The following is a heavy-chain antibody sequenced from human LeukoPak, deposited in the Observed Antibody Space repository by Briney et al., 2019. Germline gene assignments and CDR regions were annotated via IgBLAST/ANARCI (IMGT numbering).Heavy chain of an antibody. Sequence: GGSLRLSCAASGFTFSSYGMLWVRQAPGKGLEWVAFIPYDGSNKYYADSVKRRFTISRDNSKNTLYLQMNSLRAEDTAVYYWAKAPSATVVTDWWGEGTLVTVSS. V-gene: IGHV3-30*02. J-gene: IGHJ4*02. CDR3: AKAPSATVVTDW. CDR2: IPYDGSNK. CDR1: GFTFSSYG. D-gene: IGHD4-23*01.